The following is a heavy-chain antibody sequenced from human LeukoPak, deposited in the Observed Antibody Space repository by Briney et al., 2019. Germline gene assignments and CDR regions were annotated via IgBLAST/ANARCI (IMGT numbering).Heavy chain of an antibody. Sequence: PGGSLRLSCSASGFTFGDYAMNWVRQAPGKGLEWVGFIRSKAYGGTTEYAASVKGRSTISRDDSKSIAYLQMNSLKTEDTAVYYCTREVGDYGNPIYYYYYYMDVWGKGTTVTISS. CDR1: GFTFGDYA. J-gene: IGHJ6*03. CDR2: IRSKAYGGTT. CDR3: TREVGDYGNPIYYYYYYMDV. V-gene: IGHV3-49*04. D-gene: IGHD4-17*01.